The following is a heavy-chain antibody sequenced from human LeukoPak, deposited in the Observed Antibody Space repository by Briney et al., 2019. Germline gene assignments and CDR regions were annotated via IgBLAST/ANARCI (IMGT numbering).Heavy chain of an antibody. V-gene: IGHV4-4*07. J-gene: IGHJ4*02. Sequence: RPSETLSLTCSVSGVSISDYSWRWIRQPAGKGLEFIGRLSSSANTYYSPSLKSRITLSMDTSKNHFSLNLTSVTAADTAVYYCARDRTAPRQRFFDYWGKGILVTVSS. CDR2: LSSSANT. CDR1: GVSISDYS. D-gene: IGHD2-21*02. CDR3: ARDRTAPRQRFFDY.